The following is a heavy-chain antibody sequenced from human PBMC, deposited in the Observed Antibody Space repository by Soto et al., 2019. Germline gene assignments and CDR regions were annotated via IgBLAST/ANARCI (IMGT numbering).Heavy chain of an antibody. J-gene: IGHJ4*02. CDR1: GYTFGTSG. CDR2: ISAYNGNT. CDR3: ARAGHYYDSSGYAN. V-gene: IGHV1-18*01. D-gene: IGHD3-22*01. Sequence: QVKLVQSGAEVKKPGTSMKVSCKASGYTFGTSGISWIRQAPGQGLEWMGWISAYNGNTTYEQKLQDRVTMTTDTSTNTAYLELRSLRSDDTAVYYCARAGHYYDSSGYANWGQGTLVTVSS.